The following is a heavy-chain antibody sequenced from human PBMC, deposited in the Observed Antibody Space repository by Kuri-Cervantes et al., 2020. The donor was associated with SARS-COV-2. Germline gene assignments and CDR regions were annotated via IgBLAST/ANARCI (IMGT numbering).Heavy chain of an antibody. CDR2: ISAYNGNT. Sequence: ASVKVSCKASGYTFTSYGISWVRQAPGQGLEWMGWISAYNGNTNYAQKLQGRVTMTTDTSTSTAYMELRSLRSEDTAVYYCARDWYSSGWSEVPMDVWGKGTTVTVSS. V-gene: IGHV1-18*01. CDR1: GYTFTSYG. CDR3: ARDWYSSGWSEVPMDV. D-gene: IGHD6-19*01. J-gene: IGHJ6*04.